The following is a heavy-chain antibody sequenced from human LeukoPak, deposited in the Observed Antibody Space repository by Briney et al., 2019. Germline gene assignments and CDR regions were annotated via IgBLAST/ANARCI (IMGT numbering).Heavy chain of an antibody. CDR1: GYTFTGYY. J-gene: IGHJ4*02. CDR2: INPDSGGA. V-gene: IGHV1-2*02. Sequence: EASVKVSCKASGYTFTGYYMHWVRQAPGQGFEWMGWINPDSGGANFAQQFQGRVTMTRDTSSSTAYMELTRLRYDDTAVYYCSRDLGFRGYSSDWSSGWGQGTLVSVSS. CDR3: SRDLGFRGYSSDWSSG. D-gene: IGHD6-19*01.